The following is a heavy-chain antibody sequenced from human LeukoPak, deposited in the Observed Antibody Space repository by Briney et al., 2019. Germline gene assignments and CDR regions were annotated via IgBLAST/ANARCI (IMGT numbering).Heavy chain of an antibody. Sequence: GGSLRLSCAASGFTFSTYSMNWVRQAPGKGLEWISHISSSSRSMYYADSVKGRFTISRDNAKNSLFLQMNSLRTEDTALYYCAKGSSGSYSLDAFDIWGQGTMVTVSS. V-gene: IGHV3-48*01. D-gene: IGHD1-26*01. CDR2: ISSSSRSM. J-gene: IGHJ3*02. CDR3: AKGSSGSYSLDAFDI. CDR1: GFTFSTYS.